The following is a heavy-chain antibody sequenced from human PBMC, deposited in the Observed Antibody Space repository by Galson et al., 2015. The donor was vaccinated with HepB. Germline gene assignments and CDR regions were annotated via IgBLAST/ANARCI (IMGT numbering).Heavy chain of an antibody. J-gene: IGHJ6*02. Sequence: SVKVSCKASGGTFSSYAISWVRQAPGQGLEWMGGIIPIFGTANYAQKLQGRVTITADKSTSTAYMELSSLRSEDTAVYYCARDEIAAAGTTYYGMDVWGQGTTVTVSS. CDR2: IIPIFGTA. V-gene: IGHV1-69*06. CDR3: ARDEIAAAGTTYYGMDV. D-gene: IGHD6-13*01. CDR1: GGTFSSYA.